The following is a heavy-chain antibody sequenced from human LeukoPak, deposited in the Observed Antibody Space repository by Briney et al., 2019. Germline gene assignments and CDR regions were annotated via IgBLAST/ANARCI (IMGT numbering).Heavy chain of an antibody. D-gene: IGHD2-8*01. V-gene: IGHV3-33*01. CDR1: GFTFSTYG. CDR2: IWYDGSNK. Sequence: GGSLRLSCAVSGFTFSTYGMHWVRQGPGKGLEWVAAIWYDGSNKCYADSVKGRFTISRDNSKNTLNLQMNSLRAEDTAVYYCARDRGNGVYYLDYWGQGTVVTVSS. J-gene: IGHJ4*02. CDR3: ARDRGNGVYYLDY.